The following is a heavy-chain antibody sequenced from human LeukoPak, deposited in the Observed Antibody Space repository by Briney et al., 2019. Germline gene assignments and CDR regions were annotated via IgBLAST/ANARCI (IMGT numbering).Heavy chain of an antibody. D-gene: IGHD6-25*01. CDR2: IRFDGDNQ. CDR3: ARFAASYMDV. V-gene: IGHV3-33*08. Sequence: GGSLRLSCAASGFTFSSYAMSWVRQAPGKGLECVASIRFDGDNQYYGEAVKGRFTISRNNAENRLFLQMNNVSAEDTAVYFCARFAASYMDVWGQGTTVTVSS. CDR1: GFTFSSYA. J-gene: IGHJ6*03.